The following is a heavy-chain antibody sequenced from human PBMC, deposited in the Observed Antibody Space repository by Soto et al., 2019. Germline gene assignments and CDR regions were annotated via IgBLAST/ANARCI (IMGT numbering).Heavy chain of an antibody. CDR2: ISGRGSDI. J-gene: IGHJ4*02. Sequence: QVHLVESGGGLVEPGGSLRLSCAASGFTFSDSYMTWLRQAPGKGLECISYISGRGSDIAYADSVKGRFTVSRANAQNSLFLQLNSLRAEDSAVYYCTRDPRLSDYWGQGTLVTVSS. V-gene: IGHV3-11*01. CDR1: GFTFSDSY. CDR3: TRDPRLSDY.